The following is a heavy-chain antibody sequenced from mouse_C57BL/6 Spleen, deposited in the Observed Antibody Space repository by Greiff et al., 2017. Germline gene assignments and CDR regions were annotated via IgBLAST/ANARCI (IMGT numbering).Heavy chain of an antibody. V-gene: IGHV1-26*01. CDR3: ARCGADSSGYVDYAMDY. J-gene: IGHJ4*01. CDR1: GYTFTDYY. CDR2: INPNNGGT. D-gene: IGHD3-2*02. Sequence: VQLQQSGPELVKPGASVKISCKASGYTFTDYYMNWVKQSHGKSLEWIGDINPNNGGTSYNQKFKGKAPLTVDKSSSTAYMELRSLTSEDSAVYYCARCGADSSGYVDYAMDYWGQGTSVTVSS.